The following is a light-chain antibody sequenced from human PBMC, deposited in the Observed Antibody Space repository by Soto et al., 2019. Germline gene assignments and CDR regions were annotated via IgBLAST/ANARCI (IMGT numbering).Light chain of an antibody. CDR2: AAS. Sequence: IHMSLTPCSLSASVGDRGTSTCRAAESISRHLNWYQQKPGKAPKLLIYAASSLQSGIPSRFSGSGSETDFTLTISSLQPEDFATYYCQQSYITPCTFGQG. CDR3: QQSYITPCT. CDR1: ESISRH. V-gene: IGKV1-39*01. J-gene: IGKJ5*01.